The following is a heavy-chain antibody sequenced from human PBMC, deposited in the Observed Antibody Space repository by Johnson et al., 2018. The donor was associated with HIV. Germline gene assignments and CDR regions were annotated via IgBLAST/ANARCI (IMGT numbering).Heavy chain of an antibody. V-gene: IGHV3-66*02. CDR2: IYSGGST. CDR3: ARGEGSGWHLAGAFDI. J-gene: IGHJ3*02. CDR1: GFTVSSNY. Sequence: MQLVESGGGLVQPGRSLRLSCTAVGFTVSSNYMSWVRQAPGKGLEWVSVIYSGGSTYYADSVNGRFTISRDNSKNTLYLQMNSLRAEDTAVYYCARGEGSGWHLAGAFDIWGQGTMVTVSS. D-gene: IGHD6-19*01.